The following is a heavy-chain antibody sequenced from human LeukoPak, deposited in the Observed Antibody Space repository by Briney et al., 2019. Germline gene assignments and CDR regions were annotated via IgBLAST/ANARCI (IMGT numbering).Heavy chain of an antibody. CDR3: AKDDDDYPFDY. CDR1: GFTFSSYG. V-gene: IGHV3-30*18. Sequence: GGSLRLSCAASGFTFSSYGMHWVCQAPGKGLEWVAVISYDGSNKYYADSVKGRFTISRDNSKNTLYLQMNSLRAEDTAVYYCAKDDDDYPFDYWGQGTLVTVSS. CDR2: ISYDGSNK. D-gene: IGHD4-11*01. J-gene: IGHJ4*02.